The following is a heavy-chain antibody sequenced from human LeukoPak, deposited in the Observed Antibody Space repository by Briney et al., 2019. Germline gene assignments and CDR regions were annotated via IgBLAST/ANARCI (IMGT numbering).Heavy chain of an antibody. CDR1: GDSMSDYF. CDR3: AAMTTVTMYSYFFDS. CDR2: AADSGST. D-gene: IGHD4-17*01. Sequence: PSETLSLTCTVSGDSMSDYFWTWIRQPPGKGLEWIGYAADSGSTNYNPSLKSRVTISVDSSTNHFPLRLTSVTAADTAIYCCAAMTTVTMYSYFFDSWGQGTLLTVSS. V-gene: IGHV4-59*01. J-gene: IGHJ4*02.